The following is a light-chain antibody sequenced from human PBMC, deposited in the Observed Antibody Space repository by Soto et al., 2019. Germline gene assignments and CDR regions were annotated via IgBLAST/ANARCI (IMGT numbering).Light chain of an antibody. Sequence: IVLTQSPGTLSLSPGERATLSCRASQSVSSSYLAWYPQKPGQAPRLLIYGASSRATGIPDRFSGSGSGTDFTLTISRLEPEDFAVYYCQQYGSSPPLTFGGGTKVDIK. CDR1: QSVSSSY. CDR3: QQYGSSPPLT. CDR2: GAS. J-gene: IGKJ4*01. V-gene: IGKV3-20*01.